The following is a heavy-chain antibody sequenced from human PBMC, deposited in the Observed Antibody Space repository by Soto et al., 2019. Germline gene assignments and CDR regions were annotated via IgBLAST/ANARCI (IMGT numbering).Heavy chain of an antibody. D-gene: IGHD4-17*01. CDR1: GYIFTAYG. CDR3: ARDYLSDYVFDY. Sequence: QVQLVQSGAEVKRPGASVKVSCKASGYIFTAYGISWVRQAPGQGLEWMEYIGAYNDNANYAQNFQARVTMTMATYTPTPYMELRSLRSDDTAVYYCARDYLSDYVFDYWGKGTLVTVSS. CDR2: IGAYNDNA. J-gene: IGHJ4*02. V-gene: IGHV1-18*01.